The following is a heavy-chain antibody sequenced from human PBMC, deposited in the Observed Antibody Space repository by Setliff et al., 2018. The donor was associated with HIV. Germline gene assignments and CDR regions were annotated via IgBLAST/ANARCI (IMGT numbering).Heavy chain of an antibody. CDR1: GGTFSSYA. CDR2: IIPIFGKT. V-gene: IGHV1-69*05. J-gene: IGHJ4*02. D-gene: IGHD6-19*01. Sequence: ASVKVSCKASGGTFSSYAISWVRQAPGQGLEWMGGIIPIFGKTNYAQKFQGRVTMTRDTSTSTVYMELSSLSSEDTAMYYCARERLEMAAGRFYYWGQGTLVTVSS. CDR3: ARERLEMAAGRFYY.